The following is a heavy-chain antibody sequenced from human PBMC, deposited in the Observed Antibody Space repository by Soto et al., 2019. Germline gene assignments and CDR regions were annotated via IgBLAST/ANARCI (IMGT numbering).Heavy chain of an antibody. CDR3: ARGRVGAGSNPQFDI. Sequence: GGSLRLSCAASGFTFSSYSMNWVRQAPGKGLEWVSSISSSSSYIYYADSVKGRFTISRDNAKNSLYLQMNSLRAEDKAAYYCARGRVGAGSNPQFDIWGQGTMVTVSS. J-gene: IGHJ3*02. CDR1: GFTFSSYS. CDR2: ISSSSSYI. D-gene: IGHD1-26*01. V-gene: IGHV3-21*01.